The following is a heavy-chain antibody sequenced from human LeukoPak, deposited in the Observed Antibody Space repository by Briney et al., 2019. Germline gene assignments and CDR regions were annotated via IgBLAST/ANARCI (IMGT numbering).Heavy chain of an antibody. CDR3: ATVRVVVVPAAMHAFDI. Sequence: SETLSLTCTVSGGSISSYYWSWIRQPPGKGLEWIGYIYHSGSTYYNPSLKSRVTISVDRSKNQFSLKLSSVTAADTAVYYCATVRVVVVPAAMHAFDIWGQGTMVTVSS. J-gene: IGHJ3*02. CDR1: GGSISSYY. CDR2: IYHSGST. D-gene: IGHD2-2*01. V-gene: IGHV4-59*12.